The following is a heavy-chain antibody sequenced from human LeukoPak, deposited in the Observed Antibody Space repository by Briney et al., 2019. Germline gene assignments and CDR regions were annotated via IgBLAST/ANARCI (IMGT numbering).Heavy chain of an antibody. J-gene: IGHJ6*03. CDR3: ARVPLWDFWANYYMDV. Sequence: GGSLRLSCVASGFTFSSYGMDWVRQAPGKGLEWVSYISSSGSTIYYADSVKGRFTISRDNAKNSLYLQMNSLRAEDTAVYYCARVPLWDFWANYYMDVWGKGTTVTVSS. CDR1: GFTFSSYG. D-gene: IGHD3-3*01. CDR2: ISSSGSTI. V-gene: IGHV3-48*04.